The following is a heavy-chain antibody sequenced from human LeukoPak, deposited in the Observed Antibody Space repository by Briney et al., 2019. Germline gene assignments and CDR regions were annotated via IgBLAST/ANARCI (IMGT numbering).Heavy chain of an antibody. D-gene: IGHD1-26*01. Sequence: AASVKVSCKASGGTFSSYAISWVRQAPGQGLEWMGGIIPIFGAANYAQKFQGRVTITADESTSTAYMELSSLRSEDTAVYYCARPIVGATIGYWGQGTLVTVSS. J-gene: IGHJ4*02. CDR1: GGTFSSYA. CDR3: ARPIVGATIGY. V-gene: IGHV1-69*13. CDR2: IIPIFGAA.